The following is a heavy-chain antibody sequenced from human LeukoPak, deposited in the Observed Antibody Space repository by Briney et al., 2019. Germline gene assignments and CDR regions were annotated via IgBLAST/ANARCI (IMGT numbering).Heavy chain of an antibody. CDR1: GFTFSDYW. J-gene: IGHJ4*02. V-gene: IGHV3-7*01. D-gene: IGHD2-21*02. CDR3: ARTSQPYCGGDCSHFDY. Sequence: GGSLRLSCAASGFTFSDYWMSWVRQAPGKGLEWVANIKQDGSEKFYADSVKGRFTISRDNSKNTLYLQVNSLRVEDTAMYYCARTSQPYCGGDCSHFDYWGQGTLVTVSS. CDR2: IKQDGSEK.